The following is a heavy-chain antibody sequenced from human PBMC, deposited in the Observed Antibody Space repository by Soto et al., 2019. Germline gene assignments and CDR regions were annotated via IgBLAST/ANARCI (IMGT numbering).Heavy chain of an antibody. V-gene: IGHV3-9*01. CDR2: INWNGAYS. Sequence: EVQVVESGGNLARPGESLRVSCAASGFKFDDYAFHLIRQAPGKGPEWVSGINWNGAYSGYADSVKGRFTISRANAGHSVYLQMDTVRPEDTALYYCARVHSSGWYVEPYDAWGQGTMVTVSS. D-gene: IGHD6-19*01. CDR1: GFKFDDYA. J-gene: IGHJ3*01. CDR3: ARVHSSGWYVEPYDA.